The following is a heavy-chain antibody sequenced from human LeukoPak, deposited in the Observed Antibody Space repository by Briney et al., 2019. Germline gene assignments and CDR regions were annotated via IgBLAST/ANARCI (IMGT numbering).Heavy chain of an antibody. CDR3: ARDYGYCSGGSCYSGAFDI. Sequence: ASVKVSCKAPGGTFSSYAISWVRQAPGQGLEWMGGIIPIFGTANYAQKFQGRVTITADESTSTAYMELSSLRSEDTAVYYCARDYGYCSGGSCYSGAFDIWGQGTMVTVSS. CDR1: GGTFSSYA. D-gene: IGHD2-15*01. CDR2: IIPIFGTA. J-gene: IGHJ3*02. V-gene: IGHV1-69*13.